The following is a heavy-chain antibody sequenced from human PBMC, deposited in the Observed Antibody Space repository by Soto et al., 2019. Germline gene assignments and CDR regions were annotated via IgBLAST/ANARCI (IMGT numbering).Heavy chain of an antibody. CDR2: ISYDGSNK. V-gene: IGHV3-30-3*01. CDR3: ARADLGYCSGGSCARGAFDI. J-gene: IGHJ3*02. Sequence: QVQLVESGGGVVQPGRSLRLSCAASGFTFSSYAMHWVRQAPGKGLEWVAVISYDGSNKYYADSVKGRFTISRDNSKNTLYLQINSLRAEDTAVYYCARADLGYCSGGSCARGAFDIWGQGTMVTVSS. CDR1: GFTFSSYA. D-gene: IGHD2-15*01.